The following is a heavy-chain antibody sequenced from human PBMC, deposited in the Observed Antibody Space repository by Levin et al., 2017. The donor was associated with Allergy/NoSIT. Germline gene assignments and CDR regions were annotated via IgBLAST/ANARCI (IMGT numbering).Heavy chain of an antibody. V-gene: IGHV4-59*08. D-gene: IGHD1-26*01. CDR1: GGSISSYY. Sequence: SETLSLTCTVSGGSISSYYWSWIRQPPGKGLEWIGYIYYSGSTNYNPSLKSRVTISVDTSKNQFSLNLSSVTAADTAVYYCARHKRVSGTYARQLDYWGQGTLATVSS. CDR3: ARHKRVSGTYARQLDY. J-gene: IGHJ4*02. CDR2: IYYSGST.